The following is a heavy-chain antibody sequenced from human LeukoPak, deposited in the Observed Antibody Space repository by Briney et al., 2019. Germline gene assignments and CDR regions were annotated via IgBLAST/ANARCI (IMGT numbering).Heavy chain of an antibody. D-gene: IGHD5-24*01. CDR2: IKSKTDGGTT. V-gene: IGHV3-15*01. CDR1: GFTFSDYD. Sequence: GGSLRLSCAASGFTFSDYDMSWIRQAPGKGLEWVGRIKSKTDGGTTDYAAPVKGRFTISRDDSKNTLYLQMNSLKTEDTAVYYCTLEMATMPFDYWGQGTLVTVSS. CDR3: TLEMATMPFDY. J-gene: IGHJ4*02.